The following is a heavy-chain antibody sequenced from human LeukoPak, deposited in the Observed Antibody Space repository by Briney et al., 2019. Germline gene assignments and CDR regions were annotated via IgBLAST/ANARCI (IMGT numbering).Heavy chain of an antibody. Sequence: GGSLRLSCAASGFTFEDYAMHWVRQAPGKGLEWVSGISWNSGSIGYADSVKGRFTISRDNAKNSLYLQMNSLRAEDTALYYCARLSGSLSDCWGQGTLVTVSS. CDR1: GFTFEDYA. J-gene: IGHJ4*02. D-gene: IGHD5-12*01. V-gene: IGHV3-9*01. CDR3: ARLSGSLSDC. CDR2: ISWNSGSI.